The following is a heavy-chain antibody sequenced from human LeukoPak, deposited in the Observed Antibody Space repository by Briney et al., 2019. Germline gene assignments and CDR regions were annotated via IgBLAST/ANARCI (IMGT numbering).Heavy chain of an antibody. CDR3: ARHLSGYHQYYFDY. CDR2: IYYSGST. D-gene: IGHD3-3*01. V-gene: IGHV4-59*08. Sequence: PSETLSLTCTVPGGSISSYYWSWIRQPPGKGLEWIGYIYYSGSTDYNPSLKSRVTISVDTSKNQFSLKLSSVTAADTAVYYCARHLSGYHQYYFDYWGQGTLVTVSS. J-gene: IGHJ4*02. CDR1: GGSISSYY.